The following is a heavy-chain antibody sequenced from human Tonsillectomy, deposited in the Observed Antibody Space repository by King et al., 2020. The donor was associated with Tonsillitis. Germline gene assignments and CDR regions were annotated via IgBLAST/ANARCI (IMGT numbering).Heavy chain of an antibody. Sequence: VQLVESGAEVKKPGASVKVSCKASGYIFTSYGISWVRQAPGQGLEGMGWISVYNGNTNYAQKLQGRVTMTTDTSTSTAYMELRSLRSDDTAVYYCARGQNEYQLLYGNWFDPWGQGTLVTVSS. CDR2: ISVYNGNT. D-gene: IGHD2-2*02. J-gene: IGHJ5*02. V-gene: IGHV1-18*01. CDR1: GYIFTSYG. CDR3: ARGQNEYQLLYGNWFDP.